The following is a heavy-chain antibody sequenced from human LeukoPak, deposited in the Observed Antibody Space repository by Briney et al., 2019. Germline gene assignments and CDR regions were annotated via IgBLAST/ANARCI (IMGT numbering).Heavy chain of an antibody. J-gene: IGHJ6*03. D-gene: IGHD6-19*01. Sequence: SVKVSCKASGGTFSSYAISWVRQAPGQGLEWMGGIIPIFGTANYAQKFQGRVTITADESTSTAYMELSSLRSEDTAVYYCAREEAVAGTYYYYYMDVWGKGTTVTVSS. CDR1: GGTFSSYA. CDR3: AREEAVAGTYYYYYMDV. V-gene: IGHV1-69*13. CDR2: IIPIFGTA.